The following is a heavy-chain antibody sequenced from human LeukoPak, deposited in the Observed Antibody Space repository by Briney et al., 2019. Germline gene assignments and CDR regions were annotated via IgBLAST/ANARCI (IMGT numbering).Heavy chain of an antibody. J-gene: IGHJ3*02. D-gene: IGHD6-13*01. CDR2: ISDSGGFT. V-gene: IGHV3-23*01. Sequence: PGGSLRLSCVVSGITLSNYGMSWVRQAPGKGLEWVAGISDSGGFTNYADSVKGRFTVSRDNPKNTLYLQMNSLRVEDTALYFCAREGGSSRYLDSFDIWGQGTMVSVSS. CDR1: GITLSNYG. CDR3: AREGGSSRYLDSFDI.